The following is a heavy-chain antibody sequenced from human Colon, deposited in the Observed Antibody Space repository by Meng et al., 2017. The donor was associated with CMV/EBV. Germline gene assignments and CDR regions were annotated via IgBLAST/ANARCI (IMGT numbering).Heavy chain of an antibody. Sequence: VRRGESGGGLVQPGGSLRLCCAASEFSVSTMHMNWVRQAPGKRLEWVSIIYREGTTRYAESVKGRFTISRDNSKNTIYLQMNSLRAEDTAVYYCARDVGYSSSWPYFDYWGQGTLVTVSS. CDR3: ARDVGYSSSWPYFDY. J-gene: IGHJ4*02. CDR2: IYREGTT. D-gene: IGHD6-13*01. V-gene: IGHV3-53*01. CDR1: EFSVSTMH.